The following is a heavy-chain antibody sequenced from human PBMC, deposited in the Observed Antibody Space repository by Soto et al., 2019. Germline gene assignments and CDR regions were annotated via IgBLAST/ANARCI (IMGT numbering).Heavy chain of an antibody. D-gene: IGHD3-3*01. CDR1: GDTFKNCY. V-gene: IGHV1-46*02. J-gene: IGHJ6*02. CDR3: ARRFGMVKDYYYYYGMDV. CDR2: ISPSGHTT. Sequence: QVQLVQSGAEVKKPGASANLSCKASGDTFKNCYIHWVRQAPGQGLEWLGMISPSGHTTTYPQKFRGRVTMTRDTPTSTLYWELSSLGSGDTAIYSGARRFGMVKDYYYYYGMDVWGQGTTVTVSS.